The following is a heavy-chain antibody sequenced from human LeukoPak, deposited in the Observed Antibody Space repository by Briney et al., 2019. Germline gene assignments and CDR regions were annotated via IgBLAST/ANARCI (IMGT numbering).Heavy chain of an antibody. V-gene: IGHV4-34*01. J-gene: IGHJ2*01. CDR1: GGSFSGYY. Sequence: SETLSLTCAVYGGSFSGYYWSWIRQPPGKGLEWIGEINHSGSTNYNPSLKSRVTISVDTSKNQFSLKLTSVTAADTAVYYCAARGISWYFDLWGRGTLVTVSS. D-gene: IGHD3-16*01. CDR3: AARGISWYFDL. CDR2: INHSGST.